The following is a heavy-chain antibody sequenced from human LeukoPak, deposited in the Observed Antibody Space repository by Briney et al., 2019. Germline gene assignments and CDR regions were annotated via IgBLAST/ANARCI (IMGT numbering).Heavy chain of an antibody. CDR1: GFTVSRNY. J-gene: IGHJ6*02. CDR3: ARGSLYYYALDV. V-gene: IGHV3-66*01. Sequence: GGSLRLSCAASGFTVSRNYISWVRQAPGKGLEWVSFIFAGDSTYYAESVKGRFTISRDESRNTVYLQINSLRAEDTAVYYCARGSLYYYALDVWGQGTTVSVSS. CDR2: IFAGDST. D-gene: IGHD6-13*01.